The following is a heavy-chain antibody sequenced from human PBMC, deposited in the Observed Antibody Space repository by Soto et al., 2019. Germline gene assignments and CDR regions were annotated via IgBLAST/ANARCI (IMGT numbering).Heavy chain of an antibody. CDR1: GGSISNSGYY. CDR3: AKESSSGYDSDGMDV. Sequence: SETLSLTCTVSGGSISNSGYYWGWIRQPPGKGLEWIGSIYYSGSTYYSPSLKSRVTISVDTSKNQFSLNLSSVTAADTAVYYCAKESSSGYDSDGMDVWGQGTTVTVSS. J-gene: IGHJ6*02. V-gene: IGHV4-39*02. CDR2: IYYSGST. D-gene: IGHD5-12*01.